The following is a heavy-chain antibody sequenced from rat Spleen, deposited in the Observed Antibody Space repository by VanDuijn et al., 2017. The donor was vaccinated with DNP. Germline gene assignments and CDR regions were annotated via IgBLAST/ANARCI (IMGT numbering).Heavy chain of an antibody. D-gene: IGHD3-7*01. CDR3: TRGGKWGGDY. V-gene: IGHV5-20*01. Sequence: EVQLVESGGGLVQPGRSLIISCTASGFTFSDHNMAWVRQAPKKGLEWVATITYDGGSTYYRDSVKGRFTISRDNARDILYLQMNSLRSEDTATYYCTRGGKWGGDYWGQGVMVTVSS. J-gene: IGHJ2*01. CDR1: GFTFSDHN. CDR2: ITYDGGST.